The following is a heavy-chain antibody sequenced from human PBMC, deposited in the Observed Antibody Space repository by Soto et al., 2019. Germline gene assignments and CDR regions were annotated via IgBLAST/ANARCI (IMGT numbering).Heavy chain of an antibody. D-gene: IGHD2-21*01. CDR2: IYHSGST. CDR3: ARAQEDAYRGGFDY. J-gene: IGHJ4*02. Sequence: SETLSLTCAVSGGSISSSNWWSWVRQPPGKGLEWIGEIYHSGSTNYNPSLKSRVTISVDKSKNQFSLKLSSVTAADTAVYYCARAQEDAYRGGFDYWGQGTLVTVSS. V-gene: IGHV4-4*02. CDR1: GGSISSSNW.